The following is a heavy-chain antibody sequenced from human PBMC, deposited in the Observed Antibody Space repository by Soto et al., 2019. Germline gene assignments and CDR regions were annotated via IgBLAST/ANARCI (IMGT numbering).Heavy chain of an antibody. Sequence: GASVKVSCKASGYTFTGYYMHWVRQAPGQGLEWMGWINPNSGGTNYAQKFQGWVTMTRDTSISTAYMELSRLRSDDTAVYYCARELDSGGSYSGYYYYGMDFWGQGTKVTVSS. D-gene: IGHD1-26*01. CDR2: INPNSGGT. V-gene: IGHV1-2*04. CDR1: GYTFTGYY. CDR3: ARELDSGGSYSGYYYYGMDF. J-gene: IGHJ6*02.